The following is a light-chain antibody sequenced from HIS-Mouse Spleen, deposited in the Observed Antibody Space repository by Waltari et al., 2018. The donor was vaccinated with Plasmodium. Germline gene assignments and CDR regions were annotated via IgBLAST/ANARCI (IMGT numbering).Light chain of an antibody. Sequence: QSALTQPPPAPGSPAQSVTISRTGTSSDVGGYNYVPWYQQHPGKAPKLMIYEVSKRPSGVPDRFSGSKSGNTASLTVSGLQAEDEADYYCSSYAGSNNLVFGGGTKLTVL. V-gene: IGLV2-8*01. J-gene: IGLJ2*01. CDR1: SSDVGGYNY. CDR2: EVS. CDR3: SSYAGSNNLV.